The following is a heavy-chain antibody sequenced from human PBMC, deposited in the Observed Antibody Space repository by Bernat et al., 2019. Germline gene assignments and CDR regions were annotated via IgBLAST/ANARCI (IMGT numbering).Heavy chain of an antibody. Sequence: EVQLVESGGGLGQPGGSLRLSCAASGFTFSSYQMSRVRRSPGKGLEWVATVRQGGSETSYVDSVRGRFIISRDNARNSVYLQMNNLRVEDTAVYYCARDYPWDCSSTSCPGPLDYWGQGTLVTVTS. D-gene: IGHD2-2*01. CDR1: GFTFSSYQ. CDR3: ARDYPWDCSSTSCPGPLDY. J-gene: IGHJ4*02. CDR2: VRQGGSET. V-gene: IGHV3-7*03.